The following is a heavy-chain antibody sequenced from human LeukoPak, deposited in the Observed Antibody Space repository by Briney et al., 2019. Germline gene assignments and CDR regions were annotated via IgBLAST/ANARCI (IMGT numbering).Heavy chain of an antibody. J-gene: IGHJ6*02. Sequence: SETLSLTCTVSGGSISSYYWSWIRQPPGKGLEWIGYIYYSGSTNYNPSLKSRVTISVDTSKNQFSLKLSSVTAADTAVYYCARHSLYCRSTSCPLDDGMDVWGQGTTVTVSS. CDR2: IYYSGST. D-gene: IGHD2-2*01. CDR3: ARHSLYCRSTSCPLDDGMDV. CDR1: GGSISSYY. V-gene: IGHV4-59*08.